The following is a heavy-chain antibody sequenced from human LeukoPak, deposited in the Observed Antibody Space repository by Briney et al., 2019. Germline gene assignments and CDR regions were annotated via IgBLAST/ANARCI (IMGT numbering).Heavy chain of an antibody. CDR3: AKDMIVVVTDDY. CDR2: ISGSGGST. D-gene: IGHD3-22*01. V-gene: IGHV3-23*01. J-gene: IGHJ4*02. CDR1: GFNFANHA. Sequence: GGSLRLSCAASGFNFANHAMSWVRQTPGKGLEWVSAISGSGGSTYYADSVKGRFTISRDNSKNTLYLQMNSLRAEDTAVYYCAKDMIVVVTDDYWGQGTLVTVSS.